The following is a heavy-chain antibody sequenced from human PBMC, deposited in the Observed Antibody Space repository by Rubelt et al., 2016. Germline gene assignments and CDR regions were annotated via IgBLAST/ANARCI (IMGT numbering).Heavy chain of an antibody. V-gene: IGHV4-38-2*02. CDR1: GYSISNGYY. D-gene: IGHD3-16*01. Sequence: QVRLQESGPGLVKPSETLSLTCSVSGYSISNGYYWGWIRQPPGKGLDWIGNFYHTGGTAYNPSLNSRATLFVDTSKDQLPLKLNSMTAADTAVYYCARLGKWAAGGVDYWGQGTLVTASS. J-gene: IGHJ4*02. CDR2: FYHTGGT. CDR3: ARLGKWAAGGVDY.